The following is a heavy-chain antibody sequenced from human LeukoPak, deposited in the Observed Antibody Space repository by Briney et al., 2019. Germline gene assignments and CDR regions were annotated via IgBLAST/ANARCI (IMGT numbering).Heavy chain of an antibody. J-gene: IGHJ4*02. CDR3: ARLDDFWSVDYMAY. CDR1: GGSISSSSYY. Sequence: PSETLALTCTVSGGSISSSSYYWGWIRQPPGKGLEWIGTIYYSGSTYYNPSLKSRVSISVDTSKNQFSLKLSSVTAADTAVYYCARLDDFWSVDYMAYWGQGTLVTVSS. V-gene: IGHV4-39*01. CDR2: IYYSGST. D-gene: IGHD3-3*01.